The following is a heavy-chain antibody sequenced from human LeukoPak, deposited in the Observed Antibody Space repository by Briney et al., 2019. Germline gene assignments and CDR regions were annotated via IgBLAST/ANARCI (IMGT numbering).Heavy chain of an antibody. CDR1: GGSFSGYY. D-gene: IGHD3-3*01. CDR3: ARGRETYYDFWNGYSRSHYFDY. J-gene: IGHJ4*02. V-gene: IGHV4-34*01. CDR2: INHSGST. Sequence: NPSETLSLTCAVYGGSFSGYYWSWIRQPPGKGLEWIGEINHSGSTNYNTSLKSRVTISVDTSKNQFSLKLSSVTAADTAVYYCARGRETYYDFWNGYSRSHYFDYWGQGTLVTVSS.